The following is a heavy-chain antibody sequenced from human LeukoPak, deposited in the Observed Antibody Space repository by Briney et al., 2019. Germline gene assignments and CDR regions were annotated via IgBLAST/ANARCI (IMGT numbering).Heavy chain of an antibody. CDR2: INHSGST. Sequence: SETLSLTCAVYGGSFSGYYWSWTRQPPGKGLEWIGEINHSGSTNYNPSLKSRVTISVDTSKNQFSLKLSSVTAADTAVYYCARLGVACSSTSCYKRYYYYYYMDVWGKGTTVTVSS. J-gene: IGHJ6*03. CDR1: GGSFSGYY. V-gene: IGHV4-34*01. CDR3: ARLGVACSSTSCYKRYYYYYYMDV. D-gene: IGHD2-2*02.